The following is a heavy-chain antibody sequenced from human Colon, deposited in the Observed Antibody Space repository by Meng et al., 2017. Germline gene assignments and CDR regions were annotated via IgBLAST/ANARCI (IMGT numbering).Heavy chain of an antibody. V-gene: IGHV4-34*01. CDR1: GGSFSGYY. Sequence: GPLPRWCAGLLKPSETLSPTCAVYGGSFSGYYWSWIRQPPGKGLEWIGEINHSGSTNYNPSLKSRVTISVDTSKNQFSLKLSSVTAADTAVYYCARGWGYCSSTSCYFLDYWGQGTLVTVSS. CDR3: ARGWGYCSSTSCYFLDY. J-gene: IGHJ4*02. CDR2: INHSGST. D-gene: IGHD2-2*01.